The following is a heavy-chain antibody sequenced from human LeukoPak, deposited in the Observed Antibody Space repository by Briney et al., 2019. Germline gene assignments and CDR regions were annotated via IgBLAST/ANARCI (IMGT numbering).Heavy chain of an antibody. CDR2: ISGNGGST. CDR3: AKVTGYSDY. V-gene: IGHV3-23*01. Sequence: RGSLRLSCAASGFTFSSYAMSWVRQAPGKGLEWVSAISGNGGSTYYADSVKGRFTISRDNSKNTLYLQMDSLRAEDTAVYYCAKVTGYSDYWGQGTLVTVSS. CDR1: GFTFSSYA. J-gene: IGHJ4*02. D-gene: IGHD3-22*01.